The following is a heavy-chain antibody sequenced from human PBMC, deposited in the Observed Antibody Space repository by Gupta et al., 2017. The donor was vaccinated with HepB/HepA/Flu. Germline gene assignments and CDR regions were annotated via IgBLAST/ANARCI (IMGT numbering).Heavy chain of an antibody. CDR2: INHSGST. D-gene: IGHD3-16*02. CDR1: GGSFSGYY. Sequence: QVQLQQWGAGLLKPSETLSLTCAVYGGSFSGYYWSWIRQPPGKGLEWIGEINHSGSTNYNPSLKSRVTISVDTSKNQFSLKLSSVTAADTAVYYCARGLKYDYVWGSYRRGAFDYWGQGTLVTVSS. CDR3: ARGLKYDYVWGSYRRGAFDY. V-gene: IGHV4-34*01. J-gene: IGHJ4*02.